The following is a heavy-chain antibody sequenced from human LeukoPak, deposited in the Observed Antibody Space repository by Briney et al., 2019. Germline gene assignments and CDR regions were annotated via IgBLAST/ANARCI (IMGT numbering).Heavy chain of an antibody. CDR1: GFTFSSYA. V-gene: IGHV3-23*01. D-gene: IGHD4-17*01. J-gene: IGHJ6*03. CDR2: ISGSGAST. CDR3: AKDNGDYGAYFYYYMGV. Sequence: PGGSLRLSCAASGFTFSSYAIIWVRQAPGKGLEWVSGISGSGASTFYADSVKGRFTVSRDNSKNSLFLQMNSLRADDTAVYYCAKDNGDYGAYFYYYMGVWGKGTTVTVSS.